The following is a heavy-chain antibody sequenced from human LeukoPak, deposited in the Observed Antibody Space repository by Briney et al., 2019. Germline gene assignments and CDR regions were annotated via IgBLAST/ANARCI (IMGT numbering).Heavy chain of an antibody. CDR1: FGSINSYY. Sequence: SETLSLTCTVSFGSINSYYCSWIRQPPGKGLEWIGYIYYSGSTNYNPSLKSRVTISVDTSKNQFSLKLSSVTAADTAIYYCARGTRINYFDDWGQGNLVTVSS. CDR2: IYYSGST. J-gene: IGHJ4*02. D-gene: IGHD2/OR15-2a*01. CDR3: ARGTRINYFDD. V-gene: IGHV4-59*08.